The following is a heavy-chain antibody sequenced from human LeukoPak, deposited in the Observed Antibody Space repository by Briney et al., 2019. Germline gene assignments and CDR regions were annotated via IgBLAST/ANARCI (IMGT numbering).Heavy chain of an antibody. CDR3: ARGSYGDYEY. CDR1: GFSFDTYT. D-gene: IGHD4-17*01. CDR2: ISSNSGPI. J-gene: IGHJ4*02. V-gene: IGHV3-21*01. Sequence: GGSLRLSCAASGFSFDTYTMNWVRQAPGKGLEWVSSISSNSGPIYYADSVKGRFIISRDNAKKSLYLQMSSLRAEDTAVYYCARGSYGDYEYWGQGTLVTVSS.